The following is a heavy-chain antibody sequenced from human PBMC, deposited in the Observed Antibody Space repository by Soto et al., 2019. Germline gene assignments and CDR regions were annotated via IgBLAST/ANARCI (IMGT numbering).Heavy chain of an antibody. J-gene: IGHJ6*01. Sequence: GGSLRLSCAASGFTVSSYGMHWVRPPPCKWLEWVAVISYDGSNKYYADSVKGRFTISRDNSKNTLYLQMNSLRAEDTAVYYCARDKGSGSYWDYYYGMEVWGQGTTVTVSS. CDR2: ISYDGSNK. D-gene: IGHD1-26*01. CDR3: ARDKGSGSYWDYYYGMEV. CDR1: GFTVSSYG. V-gene: IGHV3-30*03.